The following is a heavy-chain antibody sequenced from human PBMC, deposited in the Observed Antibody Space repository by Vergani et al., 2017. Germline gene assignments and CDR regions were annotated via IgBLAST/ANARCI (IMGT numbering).Heavy chain of an antibody. CDR3: ARDRLYSSSWYDYYYYGMDV. Sequence: QVQLVQSGAEVKKPGASVKVSCKASGYTFTGYYMHWVRQAPGQGLEWMGWINPNSGGTNYAQKFQGRVTMTRDTSISTAYMELGRLRSDDTAVYYCARDRLYSSSWYDYYYYGMDVWGQGTTVTVSS. CDR1: GYTFTGYY. V-gene: IGHV1-2*02. CDR2: INPNSGGT. D-gene: IGHD6-13*01. J-gene: IGHJ6*02.